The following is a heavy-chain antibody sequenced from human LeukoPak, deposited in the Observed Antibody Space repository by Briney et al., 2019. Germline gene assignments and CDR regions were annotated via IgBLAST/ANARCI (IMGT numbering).Heavy chain of an antibody. D-gene: IGHD7-27*01. V-gene: IGHV1-69*04. CDR3: AGDRPMLRAGEYWFDP. J-gene: IGHJ5*02. CDR1: GGTFSSYA. CDR2: LIPLLGIA. Sequence: GASVKVSCKASGGTFSSYAVTWVRQAPGQGLEWMGRLIPLLGIANYAQKFQDRVTITADKSTSTAYMELRSLRSDDTAVYYCAGDRPMLRAGEYWFDPWGQGTLVTVSS.